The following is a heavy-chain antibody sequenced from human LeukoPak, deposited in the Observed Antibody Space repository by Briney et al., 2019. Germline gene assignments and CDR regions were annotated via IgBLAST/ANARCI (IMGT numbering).Heavy chain of an antibody. J-gene: IGHJ6*02. D-gene: IGHD1-26*01. CDR1: GFTVSNAW. V-gene: IGHV3-48*04. CDR2: ISSSSSTI. CDR3: ARDPNSGSYYYYGMDV. Sequence: QTGGSLRLSCAASGFTVSNAWMSWVRQAPGKGLEWVSYISSSSSTIYYADSVKGRFTISRDNAKNSLYLQMNSLRAEDTAVYYCARDPNSGSYYYYGMDVWGQGTTVTVSS.